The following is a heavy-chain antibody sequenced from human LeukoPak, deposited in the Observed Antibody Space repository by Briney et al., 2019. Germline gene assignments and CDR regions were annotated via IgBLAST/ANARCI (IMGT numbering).Heavy chain of an antibody. CDR3: ATDLVSGSYPFDP. CDR1: GYTFTSYG. D-gene: IGHD1-26*01. Sequence: GASVKVSCKASGYTFTSYGISWVRQAPGQGLEWMGWISAYNGNTNYAQKLQGRVTMTTDTSTSTAYMELSSLRSEDTAVYYCATDLVSGSYPFDPWGQGTLVTVSS. CDR2: ISAYNGNT. J-gene: IGHJ5*02. V-gene: IGHV1-18*01.